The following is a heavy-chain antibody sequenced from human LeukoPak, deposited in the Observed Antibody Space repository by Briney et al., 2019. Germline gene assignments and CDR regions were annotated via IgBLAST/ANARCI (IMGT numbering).Heavy chain of an antibody. CDR1: GFTFSSYA. CDR3: ARELSSSWAFDY. CDR2: ISYDGSNK. V-gene: IGHV3-30*04. Sequence: GGSLRLSCAASGFTFSSYAMHWVRQAPGKGLEWVAVISYDGSNKYYADSVKGRFTISRDNAKNSLYLQMNSLRAEDTAVYYCARELSSSWAFDYWGQGTLVTVSS. J-gene: IGHJ4*02. D-gene: IGHD6-13*01.